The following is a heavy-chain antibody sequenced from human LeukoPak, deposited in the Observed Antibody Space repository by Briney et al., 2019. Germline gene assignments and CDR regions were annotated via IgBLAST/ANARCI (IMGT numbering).Heavy chain of an antibody. Sequence: SETLSLTCAVYGGSFSGYYWSWIRQPPGKGLEWIGSIYYSGSTYYNPSLKSRVTISVDTSKNQFSLKLSSVTAADTAVYYCARLSLLWFGEEFDYWGQGTLVTVSS. J-gene: IGHJ4*02. CDR2: IYYSGST. CDR3: ARLSLLWFGEEFDY. CDR1: GGSFSGYY. D-gene: IGHD3-10*01. V-gene: IGHV4-34*01.